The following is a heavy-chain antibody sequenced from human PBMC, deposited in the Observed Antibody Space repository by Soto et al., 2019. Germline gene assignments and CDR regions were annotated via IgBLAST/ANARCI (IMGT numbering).Heavy chain of an antibody. CDR2: ISAHSGNT. Sequence: QVHLVQSGAEVKKPGASVKVSCKGSGYAFTTYGITWVRQAPGQGLEWMGWISAHSGNTNYAQKLQGRVTVTRDTSTSTAYMELRSLRSDDTAVYYGARGRYGDYWGQGALVTVSS. D-gene: IGHD1-1*01. J-gene: IGHJ4*02. CDR3: ARGRYGDY. CDR1: GYAFTTYG. V-gene: IGHV1-18*01.